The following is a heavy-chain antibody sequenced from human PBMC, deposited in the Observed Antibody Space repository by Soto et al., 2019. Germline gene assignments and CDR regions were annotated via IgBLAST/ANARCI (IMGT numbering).Heavy chain of an antibody. J-gene: IGHJ6*02. CDR1: GGYISSSSYY. CDR3: ASRGQQLVGFYYYYGIDV. D-gene: IGHD6-13*01. CDR2: IYYSGST. V-gene: IGHV4-39*01. Sequence: LTPTVSGGYISSSSYYWGWIRQPPGKGLEWIGSIYYSGSTYYNPSLKSRVTIYVDTSKNHFSLKLSSVTAADTAVYDCASRGQQLVGFYYYYGIDVWGQGTTVTVSS.